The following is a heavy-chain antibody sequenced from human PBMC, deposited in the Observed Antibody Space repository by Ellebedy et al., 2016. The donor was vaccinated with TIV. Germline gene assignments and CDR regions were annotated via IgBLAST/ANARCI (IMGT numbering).Heavy chain of an antibody. CDR1: GYSFTSYW. J-gene: IGHJ3*02. CDR2: MYPGDGDT. V-gene: IGHV5-51*01. Sequence: ASVKVSCKGSGYSFTSYWIGWVRQMPGKGLEWMGIMYPGDGDTRYSPSFRGQVTISADKSISTAYLQWSSLKASDTAVYYCARNYYGSGSYAFEIWGQGTMVTVSS. CDR3: ARNYYGSGSYAFEI. D-gene: IGHD3-10*01.